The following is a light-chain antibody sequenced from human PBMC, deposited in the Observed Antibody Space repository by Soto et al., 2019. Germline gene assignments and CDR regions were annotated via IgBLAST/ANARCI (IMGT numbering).Light chain of an antibody. J-gene: IGKJ5*01. CDR2: AAS. Sequence: EIQMTQSPSSLSGSVGDRVTITFRASQSISSYLTWYQQRLGKAPKLPIYAASSLQSGVPSRFSGSGSGTNFTLTISSLQPEDFATYYCQQSYSTPNFGQGTRLEIK. V-gene: IGKV1-39*01. CDR1: QSISSY. CDR3: QQSYSTPN.